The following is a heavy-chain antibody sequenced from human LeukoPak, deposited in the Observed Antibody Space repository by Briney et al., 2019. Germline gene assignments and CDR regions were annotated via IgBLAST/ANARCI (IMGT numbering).Heavy chain of an antibody. CDR1: GFTFSSHW. Sequence: GGSLRLSCAASGFTFSSHWMSWVRQAPGKGLEWVANIKQDGSEKYYVDSVKGRFTISRDNAKNSLCLQMDSLRAEDTAVYYCASRAGYSSSWSAFDYWGQGTLVTVSS. D-gene: IGHD6-13*01. CDR2: IKQDGSEK. V-gene: IGHV3-7*05. CDR3: ASRAGYSSSWSAFDY. J-gene: IGHJ4*02.